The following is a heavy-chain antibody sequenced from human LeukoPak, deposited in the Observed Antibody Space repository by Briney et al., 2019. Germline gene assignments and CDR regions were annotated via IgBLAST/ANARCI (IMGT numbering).Heavy chain of an antibody. D-gene: IGHD3-9*01. V-gene: IGHV5-10-1*01. Sequence: GESLKISCQVSGYNLSTYWITWVRQMPGKGLGRMGRIDPSDSYINYSPSFQTNATISADKSINTPYIQWCSLRASYTAVYYCARHYDILTAFFSWGQGTLVTVSS. CDR3: ARHYDILTAFFS. CDR2: IDPSDSYI. J-gene: IGHJ4*02. CDR1: GYNLSTYW.